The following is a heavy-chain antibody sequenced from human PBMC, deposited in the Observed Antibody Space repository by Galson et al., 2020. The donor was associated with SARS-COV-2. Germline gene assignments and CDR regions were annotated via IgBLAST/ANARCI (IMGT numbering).Heavy chain of an antibody. Sequence: TGGSLRLSCAASGFIFRNYVMSWVRQAPGKGLEWVASISGSGFKTNYADSVKGRFTISRDNSKDTVHRQIDSLRVEDTAIYYCAKDGDFYDISTGYFKTGYYFDHWGPGTLVTVSS. V-gene: IGHV3-23*01. J-gene: IGHJ4*02. CDR3: AKDGDFYDISTGYFKTGYYFDH. D-gene: IGHD3-9*01. CDR1: GFIFRNYV. CDR2: ISGSGFKT.